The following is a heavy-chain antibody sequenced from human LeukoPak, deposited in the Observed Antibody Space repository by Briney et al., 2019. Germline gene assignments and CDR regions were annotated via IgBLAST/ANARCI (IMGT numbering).Heavy chain of an antibody. V-gene: IGHV4-34*01. CDR3: ARHGSLPAITMVREDPADY. CDR1: GGSFSGYY. D-gene: IGHD3-10*01. Sequence: SETLSLTCAVYGGSFSGYYWSWIRQPPGKGLEWIGEINHSGSTNYNPSLKSRVTISADTSKNQFSLKLSSVTAADTAVYYCARHGSLPAITMVREDPADYWGQGTLVTVSS. CDR2: INHSGST. J-gene: IGHJ4*02.